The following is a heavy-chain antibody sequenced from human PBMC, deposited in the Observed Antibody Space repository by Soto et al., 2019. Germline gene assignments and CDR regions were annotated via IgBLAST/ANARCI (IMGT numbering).Heavy chain of an antibody. CDR1: GGSTSSSSYY. CDR3: ARRPANILSTTPPNYYYYYYMDV. CDR2: IYYSGRT. D-gene: IGHD3-9*01. J-gene: IGHJ6*03. V-gene: IGHV4-39*01. Sequence: SETLSLTCTVSGGSTSSSSYYWGWIRQPPGKGLEWIGNIYYSGRTYYNPSLKSRVTISVDTSKNQFSRKLSSVTAADTAVYYCARRPANILSTTPPNYYYYYYMDVWGKGTTVTVSS.